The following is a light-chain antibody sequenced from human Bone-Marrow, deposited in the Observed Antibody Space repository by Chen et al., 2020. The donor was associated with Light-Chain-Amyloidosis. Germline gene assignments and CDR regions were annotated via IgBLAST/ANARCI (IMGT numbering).Light chain of an antibody. CDR1: DLPTKY. V-gene: IGLV3-25*03. CDR3: QSADSSGTYEVI. CDR2: RDT. J-gene: IGLJ2*01. Sequence: SYELTLPPSVSLSPGQTASITCSGDDLPTKYAYWYQQKPGQAPVLVIHRDTERPSGISERFSGSSSGTTATLTISGVQAEDEADYHCQSADSSGTYEVIFGGGTKLTVL.